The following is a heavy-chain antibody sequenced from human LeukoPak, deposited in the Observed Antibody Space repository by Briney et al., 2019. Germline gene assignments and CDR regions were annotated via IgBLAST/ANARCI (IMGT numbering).Heavy chain of an antibody. CDR1: GGSFSGYY. J-gene: IGHJ5*02. D-gene: IGHD4-17*01. Sequence: SETLSLTCAVYGGSFSGYYWSWIRQPPGKGLEWIGEINHSGSTNYNPSLKSRVTISVDTSKNQFSLKLSSVTAADTAVYYCARDRTYGDYVDWFDPWGQGTLVTVSS. CDR3: ARDRTYGDYVDWFDP. V-gene: IGHV4-34*01. CDR2: INHSGST.